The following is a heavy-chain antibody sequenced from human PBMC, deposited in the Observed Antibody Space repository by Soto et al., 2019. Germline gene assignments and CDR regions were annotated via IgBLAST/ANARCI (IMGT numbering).Heavy chain of an antibody. D-gene: IGHD4-17*01. V-gene: IGHV4-4*07. CDR1: GGSISNYY. J-gene: IGHJ5*02. Sequence: SETLSLTCTVSGGSISNYYWSWIRQPAGKGLEWIGRIYTSGNTNYNPSLKGRVTMSVDMSKNQFSLKLSSVAAADTAVYYYARDANGDNGRAFDPWGQGTLVTVSS. CDR3: ARDANGDNGRAFDP. CDR2: IYTSGNT.